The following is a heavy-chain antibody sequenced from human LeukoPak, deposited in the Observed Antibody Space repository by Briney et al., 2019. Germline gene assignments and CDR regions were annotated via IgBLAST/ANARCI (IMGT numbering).Heavy chain of an antibody. V-gene: IGHV3-30*04. J-gene: IGHJ4*02. CDR1: GFSFSNYA. CDR2: ISSDESNK. D-gene: IGHD6-6*01. CDR3: ARDPGAYSSSPIDY. Sequence: GSLRLSCAASGFSFSNYALHWVRQAPGKGLEWVTLISSDESNKKYADSLKGRITISRDNARNSLYLRMNSLRAEDTAVYYCARDPGAYSSSPIDYWGQGTLVTVSS.